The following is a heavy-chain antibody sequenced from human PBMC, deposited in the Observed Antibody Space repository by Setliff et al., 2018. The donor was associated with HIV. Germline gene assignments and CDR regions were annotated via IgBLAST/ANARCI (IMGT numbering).Heavy chain of an antibody. V-gene: IGHV5-51*01. Sequence: GESLKISCEASGYNFLTQWIGWVRQKPGKGLEWVGIIYPGDSDTRYSPSFQGQVTISADKSITTAYLQWSSLGASDTAMYYCARAEDTVLKMYVVTPPYLDYWGQGTLVTVSS. CDR3: ARAEDTVLKMYVVTPPYLDY. D-gene: IGHD2-8*01. CDR2: IYPGDSDT. CDR1: GYNFLTQW. J-gene: IGHJ4*02.